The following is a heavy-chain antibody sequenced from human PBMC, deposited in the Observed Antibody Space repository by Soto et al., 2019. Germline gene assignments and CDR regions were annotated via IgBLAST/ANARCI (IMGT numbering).Heavy chain of an antibody. Sequence: SETLSLTCAVYGGSFSGYYWSWIRQPPGKGLEWIGEINHSGSTNYNPSLKSRVTISVDTSKNQFSLKLSSVTAADTAVYYCARSQLLSGRAAARPLFYYYYMDVWGKGTTVTVSS. V-gene: IGHV4-34*01. J-gene: IGHJ6*03. CDR3: ARSQLLSGRAAARPLFYYYYMDV. CDR2: INHSGST. D-gene: IGHD2-2*01. CDR1: GGSFSGYY.